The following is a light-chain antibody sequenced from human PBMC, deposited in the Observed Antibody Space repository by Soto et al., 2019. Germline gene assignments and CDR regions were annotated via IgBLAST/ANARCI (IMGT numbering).Light chain of an antibody. Sequence: EIVLTQSPGTLSLSPGESGNISCRGSQNIRTSNLAWFQQKPDQAPRLLIYDTSSRATGTPDRFSGRGSGTDFTLSISSLEPEDFAVYYCQLYGRSPKNTFGPGTKVDIK. CDR3: QLYGRSPKNT. CDR2: DTS. J-gene: IGKJ3*01. CDR1: QNIRTSN. V-gene: IGKV3-20*01.